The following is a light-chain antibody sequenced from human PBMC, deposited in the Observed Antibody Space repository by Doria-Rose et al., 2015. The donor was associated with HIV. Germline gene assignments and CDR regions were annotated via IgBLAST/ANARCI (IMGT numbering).Light chain of an antibody. J-gene: IGKJ1*01. CDR2: DGS. CDR3: HQYGTSWT. CDR1: QSFSSTY. V-gene: IGKV3-20*01. Sequence: TQSPGTLSLSPGERATLSCRASQSFSSTYSAWYQQKPGQAPSLPIYDGSTRATGIPDRFSASGSGTDFTLTINRLEPEDFALYYCHQYGTSWTFGQGTKVEI.